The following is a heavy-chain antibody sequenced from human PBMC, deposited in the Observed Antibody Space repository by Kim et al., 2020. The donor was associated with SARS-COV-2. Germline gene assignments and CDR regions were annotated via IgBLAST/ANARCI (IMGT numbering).Heavy chain of an antibody. CDR2: ISGSGGST. D-gene: IGHD3-10*01. V-gene: IGHV3-23*01. CDR3: AKDLVGAGWFGEVLVHYYYGMHV. J-gene: IGHJ6*02. Sequence: GGSLRLFCAASGFTFSSYAMSWVRQAPGKGLEWVSAISGSGGSTYYVDSVKGRFTISGDNSKNTLYLQMNSLRAEDTVVYYCAKDLVGAGWFGEVLVHYYYGMHVWGQGTTVTVS. CDR1: GFTFSSYA.